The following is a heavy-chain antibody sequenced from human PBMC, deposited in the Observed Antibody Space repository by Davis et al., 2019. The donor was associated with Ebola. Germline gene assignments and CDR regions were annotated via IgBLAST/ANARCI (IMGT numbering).Heavy chain of an antibody. D-gene: IGHD3-10*01. CDR3: ARDRYGERFFDY. V-gene: IGHV3-30*01. Sequence: DSVKGRFTISRDNSKNTLYLQINSLRAEDTAVYYCARDRYGERFFDYWGQGTLVTVSS. J-gene: IGHJ4*02.